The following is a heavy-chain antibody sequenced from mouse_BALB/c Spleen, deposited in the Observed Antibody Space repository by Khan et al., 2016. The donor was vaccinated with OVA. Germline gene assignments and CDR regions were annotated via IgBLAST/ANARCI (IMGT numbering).Heavy chain of an antibody. J-gene: IGHJ3*01. V-gene: IGHV2-2*02. CDR1: DFSLDNYS. CDR2: IWSAGST. Sequence: QVQLKQSGPGLVAPSQSLSITCTVTDFSLDNYSIHWIRQSPGKGLEWLGVIWSAGSTDYNAAFISRLTITKDNSRSQVFFQVNSLQPNDTAIYYCARRGYGYGRGALFAYWGQGTLVTVSA. D-gene: IGHD2-2*01. CDR3: ARRGYGYGRGALFAY.